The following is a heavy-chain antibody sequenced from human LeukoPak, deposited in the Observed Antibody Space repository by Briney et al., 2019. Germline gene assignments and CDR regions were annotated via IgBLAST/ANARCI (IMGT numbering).Heavy chain of an antibody. CDR2: ISYDGSNK. J-gene: IGHJ6*03. CDR3: AREANPTYYYFYYMDV. CDR1: GFTFSSYA. Sequence: GGSLRLSCAASGFTFSSYAMHWVRQAPGKGLEWVAVISYDGSNKYYADSVKGRFTISRDNSKNTLCLQMNSLRAEDTAVYYCAREANPTYYYFYYMDVWGKGTTVTVSS. V-gene: IGHV3-30-3*01.